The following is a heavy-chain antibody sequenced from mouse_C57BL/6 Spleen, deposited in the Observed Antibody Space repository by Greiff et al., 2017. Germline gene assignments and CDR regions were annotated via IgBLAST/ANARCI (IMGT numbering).Heavy chain of an antibody. J-gene: IGHJ3*01. V-gene: IGHV1-81*01. D-gene: IGHD1-1*01. CDR2: IYPRSGNT. CDR3: AREGVTTVVAKVAY. CDR1: GYTFTSYG. Sequence: QVQLQQSGAELARPGASVKLSCKASGYTFTSYGISWVKQRTGQGLEWIGEIYPRSGNTYYNEKFKGKATLTADKSSSTAYIELRSLTSEDSAVYFCAREGVTTVVAKVAYWGQGTLVTVSA.